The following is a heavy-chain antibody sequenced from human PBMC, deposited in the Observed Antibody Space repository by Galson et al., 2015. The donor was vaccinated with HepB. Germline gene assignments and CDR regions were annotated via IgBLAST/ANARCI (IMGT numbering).Heavy chain of an antibody. D-gene: IGHD3-22*01. V-gene: IGHV1-46*03. J-gene: IGHJ4*02. Sequence: SVKVSCKASGYTFTSYYMHWVRQAPGQGLEWMGIINPSGGSTNYAQKFQGRVTMTRDTSTSTVYMELSSLRSEDTAVYYCASSLPRDYYASSGSPGCDDYWGQGTLVTVSS. CDR3: ASSLPRDYYASSGSPGCDDY. CDR2: INPSGGST. CDR1: GYTFTSYY.